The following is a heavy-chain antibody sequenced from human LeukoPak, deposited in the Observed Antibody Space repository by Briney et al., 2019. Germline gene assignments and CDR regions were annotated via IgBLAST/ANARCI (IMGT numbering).Heavy chain of an antibody. J-gene: IGHJ4*02. CDR1: GFTFSSYG. Sequence: GGSLRLSCAASGFTFSSYGMHWVRQAPGKGLEWVAVISYDGSNKYYADSVKGRFTISRDNSKNTLYLQMNSLRAEDTAVYYCATPDSGWYFDYWGQGTLVTVSS. CDR2: ISYDGSNK. D-gene: IGHD6-19*01. V-gene: IGHV3-30*03. CDR3: ATPDSGWYFDY.